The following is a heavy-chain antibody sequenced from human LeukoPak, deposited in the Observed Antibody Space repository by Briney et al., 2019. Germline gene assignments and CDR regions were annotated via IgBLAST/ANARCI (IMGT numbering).Heavy chain of an antibody. D-gene: IGHD6-25*01. J-gene: IGHJ5*02. Sequence: ASVKVSCKASGYTFTSYGISWVRQAPGQGLEWMGWINAGNGNTKYSQEFQGRVTITRDTSASTAYMELSSLRSEDMAVYYCARDVYSSGFDPWGQGTLVTVSS. V-gene: IGHV1-3*03. CDR2: INAGNGNT. CDR3: ARDVYSSGFDP. CDR1: GYTFTSYG.